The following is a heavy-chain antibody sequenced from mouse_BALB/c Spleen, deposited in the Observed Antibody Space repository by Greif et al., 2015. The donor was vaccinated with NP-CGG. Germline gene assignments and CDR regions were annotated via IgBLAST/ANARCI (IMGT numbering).Heavy chain of an antibody. CDR2: INPSSGYT. CDR1: GYTFTSYT. Sequence: VQLQQSGAELARPGASVKMSCKASGYTFTSYTMHWVKQRPGQGLEWIGYINPSSGYTNYNQKFKDKATLTADKSSSTAYMQLSSLTSEDSAVYYCARKEGLWPYAMDYWGQGTSVTVSS. D-gene: IGHD1-1*02. V-gene: IGHV1-4*01. CDR3: ARKEGLWPYAMDY. J-gene: IGHJ4*01.